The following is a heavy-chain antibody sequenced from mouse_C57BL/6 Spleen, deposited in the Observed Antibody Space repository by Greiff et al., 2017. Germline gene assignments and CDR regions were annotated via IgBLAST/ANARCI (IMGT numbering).Heavy chain of an antibody. CDR3: ARGGTLYYFDY. CDR2: ISYDGSN. D-gene: IGHD2-14*01. V-gene: IGHV3-6*01. CDR1: GYSITSGYY. J-gene: IGHJ2*01. Sequence: ESGPGLVKPSQSLSLTCSVTGYSITSGYYWNWIRQSPGNKLEWMGYISYDGSNNYNQSLKNRISITRDTSKNQFFLKLNSVTTEDTATYYCARGGTLYYFDYWGQGTTLTVSS.